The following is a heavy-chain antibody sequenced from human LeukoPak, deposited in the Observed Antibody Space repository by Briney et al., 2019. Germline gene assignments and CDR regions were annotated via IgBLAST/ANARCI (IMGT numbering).Heavy chain of an antibody. D-gene: IGHD3-10*01. V-gene: IGHV3-48*03. CDR3: ARAFGSGSYSF. J-gene: IGHJ4*02. Sequence: PGGSLRLSCAASGFTFSSYEMNWVRQAPGKGLEWVSYISSSGSTKYYADSVKGRITISRDNAKKSMYLQTNSLRAEDTAVYYCARAFGSGSYSFWGQGTLVSVSS. CDR1: GFTFSSYE. CDR2: ISSSGSTK.